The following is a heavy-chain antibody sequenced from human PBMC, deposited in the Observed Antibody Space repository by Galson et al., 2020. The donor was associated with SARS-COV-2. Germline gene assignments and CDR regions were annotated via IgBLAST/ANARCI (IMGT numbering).Heavy chain of an antibody. V-gene: IGHV3-23*01. CDR2: ITGSGGNT. D-gene: IGHD3-22*01. J-gene: IGHJ4*02. CDR1: GFSFSDYA. CDR3: AKADRSGYFYNY. Sequence: GESLKISCAASGFSFSDYAMTWVRHAPGKGLEWVSAITGSGGNTYYADSVKGRFTISRDNPKNTLYLQMNSLRAEDTAVYFCAKADRSGYFYNYWGQGTLVTVAS.